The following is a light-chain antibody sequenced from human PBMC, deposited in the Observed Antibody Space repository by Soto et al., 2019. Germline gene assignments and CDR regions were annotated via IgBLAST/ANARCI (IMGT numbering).Light chain of an antibody. J-gene: IGLJ1*01. V-gene: IGLV2-14*01. CDR1: SSDFGGYNY. CDR3: QSYDSSLSGYV. Sequence: QSVLTQPASVSGSPGQSITISCTGTSSDFGGYNYVSWYQQHPGKAPKLIIYDVSNRPSGVSNRFSGSKSGTSASLAITGLQAEDEADYYCQSYDSSLSGYVFGTGTKVTVL. CDR2: DVS.